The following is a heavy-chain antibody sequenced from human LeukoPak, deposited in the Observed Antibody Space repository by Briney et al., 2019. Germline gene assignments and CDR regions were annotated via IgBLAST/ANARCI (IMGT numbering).Heavy chain of an antibody. CDR1: HYSISSGYY. J-gene: IGHJ4*02. D-gene: IGHD6-13*01. CDR3: AKGIAAAGTAFFDY. V-gene: IGHV3-23*01. CDR2: ISGSGGST. Sequence: ETLSLTCTVSHYSISSGYYWGWVRQAPGKGLEWVSAISGSGGSTYYADSVKGRFTISRDNSKNTLYLQMNSLRAEDTAVYYCAKGIAAAGTAFFDYWGQGTLVTVSS.